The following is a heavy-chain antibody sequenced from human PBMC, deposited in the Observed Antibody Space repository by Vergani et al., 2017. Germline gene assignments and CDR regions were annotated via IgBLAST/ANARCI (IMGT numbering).Heavy chain of an antibody. CDR2: IWYDGSNK. CDR1: GFTFSSYG. CDR3: ARGRRTSLPD. Sequence: QVQLVESGGGVVQPGRSLRLPCAASGFTFSSYGMHWVRQAPGKGLEWVAVIWYDGSNKYYADSVKGRFTISRDNSKNTLYLQMNSLRAEDTAVYYCARGRRTSLPDWGQGTLVTVSS. J-gene: IGHJ4*02. D-gene: IGHD2-2*01. V-gene: IGHV3-33*01.